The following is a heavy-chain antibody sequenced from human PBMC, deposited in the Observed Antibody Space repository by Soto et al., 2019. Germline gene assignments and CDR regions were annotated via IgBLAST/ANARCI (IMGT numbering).Heavy chain of an antibody. D-gene: IGHD3-9*01. CDR2: IYYIGST. CDR3: ARLTGYYAPDY. CDR1: GCSISSYY. V-gene: IGHV4-59*01. J-gene: IGHJ4*02. Sequence: SETLSLTCTVSGCSISSYYWSWLRQPPGKGLEWIGYIYYIGSTNYNPSLKSRVTISVDTSKNQFSLKLSSVTAADTAVYYCARLTGYYAPDYWGQGTLVTVSS.